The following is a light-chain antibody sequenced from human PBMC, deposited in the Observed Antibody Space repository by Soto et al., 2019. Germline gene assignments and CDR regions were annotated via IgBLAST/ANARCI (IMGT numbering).Light chain of an antibody. V-gene: IGKV1-39*01. J-gene: IGKJ1*01. Sequence: DIQMTQSPSSLSASVGDRVTITCRASASISIYLHWYQQRTGQAPKLLIYAASSLQSGVPSRFSGTGSGTDVNLTISRLQPDDFATYYCQQTYSEGWTFGQGTNVEVK. CDR2: AAS. CDR3: QQTYSEGWT. CDR1: ASISIY.